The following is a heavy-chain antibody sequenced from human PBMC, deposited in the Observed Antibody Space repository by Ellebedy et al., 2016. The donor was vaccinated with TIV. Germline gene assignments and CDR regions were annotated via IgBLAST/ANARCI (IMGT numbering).Heavy chain of an antibody. CDR2: INPSGGST. J-gene: IGHJ5*02. CDR1: GYTFTSYY. CDR3: ARDGVEGGYAT. Sequence: ASVKVSXKASGYTFTSYYMHWVRQAPGQGLEWMGIINPSGGSTSYAQKFQGRVTMTRDTSTSTVYMELSSLRSEDTAVYYCARDGVEGGYATWGQGTLVTVSS. V-gene: IGHV1-46*01. D-gene: IGHD3-22*01.